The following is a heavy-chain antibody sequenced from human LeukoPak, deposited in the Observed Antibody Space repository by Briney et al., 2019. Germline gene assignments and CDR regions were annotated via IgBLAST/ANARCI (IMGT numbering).Heavy chain of an antibody. CDR2: IKVSGGST. D-gene: IGHD2/OR15-2a*01. Sequence: GVSLRLSCAASEFTFRSYAMQWVRQAPGKGLEWVSGIKVSGGSTWYADSVKGRFTISRDNSKNTLYLQMNSLRAEDTAVYYCAKYVSAKGPPYALDVWGQGTTVTVSS. V-gene: IGHV3-23*01. CDR3: AKYVSAKGPPYALDV. CDR1: EFTFRSYA. J-gene: IGHJ6*02.